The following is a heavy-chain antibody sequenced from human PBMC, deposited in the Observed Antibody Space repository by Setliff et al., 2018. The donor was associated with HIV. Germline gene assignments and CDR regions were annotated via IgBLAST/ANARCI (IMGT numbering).Heavy chain of an antibody. CDR2: ISSSSSYI. V-gene: IGHV3-21*04. Sequence: GGSLRLSCAASGFTFSSYSMNWVRQAPGKGLEWVSSISSSSSYICYADSGKGRFTISRDNAKSSLFLQINSLRADDTALYYCSRGPSYYYDSSGYYFDSWGQGTLVTVSS. D-gene: IGHD3-22*01. J-gene: IGHJ4*02. CDR1: GFTFSSYS. CDR3: SRGPSYYYDSSGYYFDS.